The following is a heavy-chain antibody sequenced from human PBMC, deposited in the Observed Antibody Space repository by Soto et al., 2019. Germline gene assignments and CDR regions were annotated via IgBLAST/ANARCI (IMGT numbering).Heavy chain of an antibody. CDR2: VYNSGST. CDR3: ARYRRGAVAGYTLDN. Sequence: SETLSLTCTVSGGSISSNGWTWIRQRPEQGMEWNGYVYNSGSTNYNPSLKSLVTISEDTSKSEFSLKLNSMTVVDTAVYYCARYRRGAVAGYTLDNWGQGMLVTVSS. CDR1: GGSISSNG. V-gene: IGHV4-59*01. D-gene: IGHD6-13*01. J-gene: IGHJ4*02.